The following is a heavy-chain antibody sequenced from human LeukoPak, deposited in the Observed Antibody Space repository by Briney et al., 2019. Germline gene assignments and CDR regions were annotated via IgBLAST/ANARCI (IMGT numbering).Heavy chain of an antibody. CDR1: GYTFTSYG. CDR2: ISAYNGNT. V-gene: IGHV1-18*04. D-gene: IGHD2-15*01. J-gene: IGHJ5*02. CDR3: AGTYCSGGSCHIWFDP. Sequence: ASVKVSCKASGYTFTSYGISWVRQAPGQGLEWMGWISAYNGNTNYAQKLQGRVTMTTDTSTSTAYMELRSLRSDDTAVYYCAGTYCSGGSCHIWFDPWGQGTLVTVSS.